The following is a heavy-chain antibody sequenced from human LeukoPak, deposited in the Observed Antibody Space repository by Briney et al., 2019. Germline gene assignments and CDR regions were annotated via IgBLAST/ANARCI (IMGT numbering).Heavy chain of an antibody. Sequence: GGSLGLSCAASGFTFSSYAMHWVRQAPGKGLEWVAVISYDGSNKYYADSVKGRFTISRDNSKNTLYLQMNSLRAEDTAVYYCARVFPSVAGTSDYWGQGTLVTVSS. J-gene: IGHJ4*02. D-gene: IGHD6-19*01. V-gene: IGHV3-30-3*01. CDR3: ARVFPSVAGTSDY. CDR2: ISYDGSNK. CDR1: GFTFSSYA.